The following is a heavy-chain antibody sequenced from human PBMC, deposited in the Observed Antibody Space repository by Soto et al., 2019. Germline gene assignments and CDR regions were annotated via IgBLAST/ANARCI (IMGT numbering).Heavy chain of an antibody. CDR3: AREEALIVVPTGGIDYSFDS. D-gene: IGHD3-22*01. Sequence: SETLSLTCTVSGASISSADHFWTWLRQPPGKGLEWIGYSYYSGSTYYNPPLKARVAISVDTSKNQFSLTLTSVTAADTAVYYCAREEALIVVPTGGIDYSFDSWGQGTLVTVSS. CDR1: GASISSADHF. CDR2: SYYSGST. J-gene: IGHJ4*02. V-gene: IGHV4-30-4*01.